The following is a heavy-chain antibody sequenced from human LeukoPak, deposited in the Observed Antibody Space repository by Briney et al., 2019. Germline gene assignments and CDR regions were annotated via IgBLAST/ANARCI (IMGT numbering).Heavy chain of an antibody. J-gene: IGHJ6*02. CDR2: MNPNSGNT. D-gene: IGHD3-3*01. V-gene: IGHV1-8*01. CDR1: GYTFTSYD. CDR3: ARGKYYDFWSGYFYYYYGMDV. Sequence: ASVKVSCKASGYTFTSYDINWVRQATGQGLEWMGWMNPNSGNTGYAQKFQGRVTMTRSTSISTAYMELSSLRSEDTAVYYCARGKYYDFWSGYFYYYYGMDVWGQGTTVTVSS.